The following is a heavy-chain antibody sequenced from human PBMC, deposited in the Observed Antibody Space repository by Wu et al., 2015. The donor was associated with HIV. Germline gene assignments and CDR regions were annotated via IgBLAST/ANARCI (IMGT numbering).Heavy chain of an antibody. CDR1: GYTFIDYY. D-gene: IGHD4-17*01. CDR2: INTNRGGT. CDR3: ARRKVTTPWLYYYGLDV. Sequence: QVQLMQSGAEVKKPGASVKVSCQASGYTFIDYYIYWVRQAPGQGPEWMGWINTNRGGTKYAQKFQGRVTMTRDTSISTAYMELYRLRSDDTAVYYCARRKVTTPWLYYYGLDVWGQGTTVTVSS. V-gene: IGHV1-2*02. J-gene: IGHJ6*02.